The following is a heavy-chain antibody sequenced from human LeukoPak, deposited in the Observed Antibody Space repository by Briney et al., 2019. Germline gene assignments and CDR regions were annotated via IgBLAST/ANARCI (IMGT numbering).Heavy chain of an antibody. D-gene: IGHD1-26*01. CDR3: AKDSKIVGATFRSYHYMDV. J-gene: IGHJ6*03. CDR2: ISGSGGSK. V-gene: IGHV3-23*01. Sequence: GGSLRLSCAASGFTFDTYGMSWVRQAPGKGLEWVSAISGSGGSKYYADSVKGRFTISRDNSKNTLYLQMNSLRAEDTAVYYCAKDSKIVGATFRSYHYMDVWGKGTAVTVSS. CDR1: GFTFDTYG.